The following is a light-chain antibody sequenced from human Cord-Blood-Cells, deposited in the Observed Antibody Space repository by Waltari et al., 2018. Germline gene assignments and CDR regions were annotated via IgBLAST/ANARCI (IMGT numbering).Light chain of an antibody. Sequence: DIQMTQSPSSLSASVGNRVTIPCRASQSIISYLNWYQQKPGKAPKLLIYAASSLQSGVPSRFSGSGSGTDFTLTISSLQPEDFATYYCQQSYSTPPTFGQGTKVEIK. CDR2: AAS. CDR3: QQSYSTPPT. J-gene: IGKJ1*01. CDR1: QSIISY. V-gene: IGKV1-39*01.